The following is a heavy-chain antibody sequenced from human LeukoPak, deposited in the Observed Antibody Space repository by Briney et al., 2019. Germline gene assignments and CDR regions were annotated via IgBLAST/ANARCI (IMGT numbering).Heavy chain of an antibody. CDR2: IKADGSGI. D-gene: IGHD2/OR15-2a*01. CDR3: ATWAFYHNLDV. J-gene: IGHJ6*02. Sequence: GGSLRLSCAASGFTIGPYAMYWVRQGPGGGLEWVSVIKADGSGIFYADSVRGRFTTSRDNSKNSLYLQMNSLTSEDTALYYCATWAFYHNLDVWGQGTTVIVSS. CDR1: GFTIGPYA. V-gene: IGHV3-43*02.